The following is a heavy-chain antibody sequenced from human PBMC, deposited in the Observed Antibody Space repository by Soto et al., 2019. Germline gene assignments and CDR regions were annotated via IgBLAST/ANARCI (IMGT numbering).Heavy chain of an antibody. CDR3: ARAWVVVTAPDY. Sequence: ASVKVSCKASGYTFTGYYLHRVRQAPGQGLEWMGWINPNSGGTNYAQKFQGWVTMTRDTSISTAYMELSRLRSDDTAVYYCARAWVVVTAPDYWGQGTLVTVSS. CDR2: INPNSGGT. CDR1: GYTFTGYY. J-gene: IGHJ4*02. V-gene: IGHV1-2*04. D-gene: IGHD2-21*02.